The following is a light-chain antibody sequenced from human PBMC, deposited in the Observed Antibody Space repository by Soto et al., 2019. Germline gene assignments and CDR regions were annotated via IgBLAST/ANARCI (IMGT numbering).Light chain of an antibody. CDR1: SSDIGGYNY. CDR3: NSYTSGSTRV. V-gene: IGLV2-14*01. CDR2: EVS. Sequence: QSALTQPASVSGSPGQSITISCTGTSSDIGGYNYVSWYQQHPGKAPKLMIYEVSNRPSGVSDRFSGSKSGNTASLTISGVQAEDEADYYCNSYTSGSTRVLGGGTKLTVL. J-gene: IGLJ3*02.